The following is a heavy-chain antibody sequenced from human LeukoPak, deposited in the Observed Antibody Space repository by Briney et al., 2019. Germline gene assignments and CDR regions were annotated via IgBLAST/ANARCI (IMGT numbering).Heavy chain of an antibody. V-gene: IGHV5-51*01. D-gene: IGHD3-22*01. Sequence: GESLKISCKGSGSPFTSYGIGWVRQVPGKGLEWMGIIYPGDSDIRYSPSFQGQVTISADKSIKTAYLQWSSLKASDTAMYYCARASDSHFDYWGQGTLVTVSS. CDR3: ARASDSHFDY. CDR1: GSPFTSYG. J-gene: IGHJ4*02. CDR2: IYPGDSDI.